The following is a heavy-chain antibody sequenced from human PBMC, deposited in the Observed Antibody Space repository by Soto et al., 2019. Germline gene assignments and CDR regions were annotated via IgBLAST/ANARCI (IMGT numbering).Heavy chain of an antibody. CDR1: GFTLSSNG. V-gene: IGHV3-30*18. Sequence: QVQLVESGGGVVQPGRSLRLSCAASGFTLSSNGMHWVRQAPGKGLEWVAVISYDGSNKYYADSVKGRFTISRDNSKNTLYLQMNSLRAEDTAVYYCAKDPATVIPLGAAGLDVWGQGTTVTVSS. D-gene: IGHD5-12*01. J-gene: IGHJ6*02. CDR3: AKDPATVIPLGAAGLDV. CDR2: ISYDGSNK.